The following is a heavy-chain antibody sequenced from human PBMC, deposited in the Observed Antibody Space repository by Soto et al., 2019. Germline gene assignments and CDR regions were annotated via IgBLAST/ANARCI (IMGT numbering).Heavy chain of an antibody. D-gene: IGHD4-17*01. CDR2: IFQDGRT. CDR1: GFTFSTYS. Sequence: EVQLLESGGGLVQPGGSLRLSCAASGFTFSTYSMAWVRQAPGRGPEWVSGIFQDGRTHYADSVKGRFTISRDNSRSSVYLQMITRRGEDTAIYYCAKDLRPDGVWDFDYWGQGTLVTVSS. J-gene: IGHJ4*02. V-gene: IGHV3-23*01. CDR3: AKDLRPDGVWDFDY.